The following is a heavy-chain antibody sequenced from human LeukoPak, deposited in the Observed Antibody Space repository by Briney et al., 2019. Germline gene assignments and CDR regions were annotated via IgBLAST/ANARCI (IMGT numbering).Heavy chain of an antibody. Sequence: GGSMRLSCAASGFTFSGTWMSWVRQAPGKGLEWVANIDQDGTPRRYVNSVKGRFTISRDNAKNSLYLQMISLRAEDTAVYFCAKYRGNSGMAFDIWGQGTMVTVSS. D-gene: IGHD4-23*01. CDR2: IDQDGTPR. J-gene: IGHJ3*02. CDR3: AKYRGNSGMAFDI. V-gene: IGHV3-7*01. CDR1: GFTFSGTW.